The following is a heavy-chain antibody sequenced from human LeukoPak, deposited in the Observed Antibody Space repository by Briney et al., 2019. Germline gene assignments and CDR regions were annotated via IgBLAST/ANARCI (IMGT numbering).Heavy chain of an antibody. CDR3: ARGTNEGYYWFDP. J-gene: IGHJ5*02. Sequence: PGGSLRLSCAASGFTFSSYAMHWVRQAPGKGLEYVSAISSNGGSTYYANSVKGRFTISRDNSKNTLYLQMGSLRAEDMAVYYCARGTNEGYYWFDPWGQGTLVTVSS. CDR1: GFTFSSYA. CDR2: ISSNGGST. V-gene: IGHV3-64*01. D-gene: IGHD2-15*01.